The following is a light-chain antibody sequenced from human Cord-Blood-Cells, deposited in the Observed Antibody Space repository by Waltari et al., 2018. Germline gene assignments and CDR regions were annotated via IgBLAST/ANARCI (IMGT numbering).Light chain of an antibody. V-gene: IGLV2-23*03. CDR2: EGS. J-gene: IGLJ2*01. CDR1: SPDVGRYNL. CDR3: CSYAGSSTFVV. Sequence: QSALTQPASVYGSPGQSITISCTGTSPDVGRYNLVPCYQQHPGKAPKLMIYEGSKRPSGVSNRFSGSKSGNTASLTISGLQAEDEADYYCCSYAGSSTFVVFGGGTKLTVL.